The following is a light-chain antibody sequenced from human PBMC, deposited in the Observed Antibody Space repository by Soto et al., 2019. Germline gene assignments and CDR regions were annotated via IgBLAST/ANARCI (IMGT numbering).Light chain of an antibody. CDR3: VSFTTTSPHV. V-gene: IGLV2-14*01. Sequence: QSALTQPASLSGSPGQSITISCTGTSSDIGAYDYVSWFQQHPGKAPKLMISEVNNRPSGVSNRFSGSKSGNTAYLTISGLQVEDEAEYFCVSFTTTSPHVFGDGNKVTVL. J-gene: IGLJ1*01. CDR1: SSDIGAYDY. CDR2: EVN.